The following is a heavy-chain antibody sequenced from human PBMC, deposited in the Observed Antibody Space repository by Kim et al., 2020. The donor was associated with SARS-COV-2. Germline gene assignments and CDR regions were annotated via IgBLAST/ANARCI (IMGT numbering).Heavy chain of an antibody. CDR2: ISSSSTI. CDR3: AREPPSEYSSSWYWYFDL. D-gene: IGHD6-13*01. Sequence: GGSLRLSCAASGFTFSSYSMNWVRQAPGKGLEWVSYISSSSTIYYADSVKGRFTISRDNAKNSLYLQMNSLRDEDTAVYYCAREPPSEYSSSWYWYFDLWGRGTLVTVSS. CDR1: GFTFSSYS. V-gene: IGHV3-48*02. J-gene: IGHJ2*01.